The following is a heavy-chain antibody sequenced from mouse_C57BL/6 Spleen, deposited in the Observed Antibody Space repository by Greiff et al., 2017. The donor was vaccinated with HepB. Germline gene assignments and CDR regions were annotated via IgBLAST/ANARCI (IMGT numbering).Heavy chain of an antibody. Sequence: EVKLVESGAELVRPGASVKLSCTASGFNIKDDYMHWVKQRPEQGLEWIGWIDPENGDTEYASKFQGKATITADTSSNTAYLQLSSLTSEDTAVYYCTTSQPFDYWGQGTTLTVSS. CDR1: GFNIKDDY. CDR2: IDPENGDT. J-gene: IGHJ2*01. D-gene: IGHD3-1*01. V-gene: IGHV14-4*01. CDR3: TTSQPFDY.